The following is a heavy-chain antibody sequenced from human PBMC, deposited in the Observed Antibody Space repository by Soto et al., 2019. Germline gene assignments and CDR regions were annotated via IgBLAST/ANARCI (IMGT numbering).Heavy chain of an antibody. V-gene: IGHV3-33*01. Sequence: GGSLRLSCAAPGFTFSSYGMHWVRQAPGKGLEWVAVIWYDGSNKYYADSVKGRFTISRDNSKNTLYLQMNSPRAEDTAVYYCARVRSSGWYGNHYYGMDVWGQGTTVTVSS. CDR3: ARVRSSGWYGNHYYGMDV. CDR2: IWYDGSNK. D-gene: IGHD6-19*01. CDR1: GFTFSSYG. J-gene: IGHJ6*02.